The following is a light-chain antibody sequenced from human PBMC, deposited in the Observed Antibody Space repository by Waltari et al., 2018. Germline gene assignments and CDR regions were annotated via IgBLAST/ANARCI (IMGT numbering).Light chain of an antibody. CDR3: QTGGHGTWV. CDR1: SGHINNV. Sequence: QLVLTQSPSASASLGASVKLTCTLSSGHINNVIAWLQPRPEKGPRYLMKVNSDGSHNKGDDMSDRFSGSGSGAERYLSISSLQSEDEADYICQTGGHGTWVFGGGTKLTVL. CDR2: VNSDGSH. J-gene: IGLJ3*02. V-gene: IGLV4-69*01.